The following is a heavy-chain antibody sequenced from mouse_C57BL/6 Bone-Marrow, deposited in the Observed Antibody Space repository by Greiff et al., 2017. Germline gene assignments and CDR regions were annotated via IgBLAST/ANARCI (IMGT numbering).Heavy chain of an antibody. CDR2: IDPSDSYT. V-gene: IGHV1-50*01. D-gene: IGHD4-1*01. CDR1: GYTFTSYW. J-gene: IGHJ2*01. CDR3: AREGTGNY. Sequence: VQLQQPGAELVKPGASVKLSCKASGYTFTSYWMQWVKQRPGQGLEWIGEIDPSDSYTNYNQKFKGKATLTVDTSSSTAYMQLSSLTSEDSAVYYCAREGTGNYWGQGTTLTVSS.